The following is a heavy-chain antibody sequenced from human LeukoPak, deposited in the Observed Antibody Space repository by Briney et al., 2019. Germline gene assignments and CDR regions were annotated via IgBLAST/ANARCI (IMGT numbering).Heavy chain of an antibody. V-gene: IGHV3-30-3*01. CDR3: ARDGAQWELLDTFDY. CDR2: ISYDGSNK. Sequence: PGGSLRLSCAASGFTASSYAMHWVRQAPGKGLEWVAVISYDGSNKYYADSVKGRFTISRDNSKNTLYLQMNSLRAEDTAVYYCARDGAQWELLDTFDYWGQGTLVTVSS. J-gene: IGHJ4*02. CDR1: GFTASSYA. D-gene: IGHD1-26*01.